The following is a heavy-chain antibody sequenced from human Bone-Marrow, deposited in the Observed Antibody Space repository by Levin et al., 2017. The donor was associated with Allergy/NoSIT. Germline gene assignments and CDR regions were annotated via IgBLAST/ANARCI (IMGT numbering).Heavy chain of an antibody. J-gene: IGHJ1*01. CDR3: ARAFISYSSSWSRTEYFQH. D-gene: IGHD6-13*01. CDR2: INHSGST. Sequence: PSETLSLTCAVYGGSFSGYYWSWIRQPPGKGLEWIGEINHSGSTNYNPSLKSRVTISVDTSKNQFSLKLSSVTAADTAVYYCARAFISYSSSWSRTEYFQHWGQGTLVTVSS. CDR1: GGSFSGYY. V-gene: IGHV4-34*01.